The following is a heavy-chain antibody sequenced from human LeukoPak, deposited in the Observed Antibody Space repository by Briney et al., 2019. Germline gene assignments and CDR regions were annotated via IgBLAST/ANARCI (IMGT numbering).Heavy chain of an antibody. CDR1: GFTFSSYG. Sequence: PGGSLRLSCAASGFTFSSYGMHWVRQAPGKGLEWVAVIWYDGSNKYYADSVKGRFTISRDNSKNTLYLQINSLRAEDTAVYYCAKDVQLERGVDYWGQGTLVTVSS. CDR2: IWYDGSNK. V-gene: IGHV3-33*06. J-gene: IGHJ4*02. CDR3: AKDVQLERGVDY. D-gene: IGHD1-1*01.